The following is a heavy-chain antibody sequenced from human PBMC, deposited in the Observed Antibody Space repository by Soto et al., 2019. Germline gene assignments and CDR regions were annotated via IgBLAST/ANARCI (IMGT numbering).Heavy chain of an antibody. J-gene: IGHJ6*02. V-gene: IGHV6-1*01. Sequence: SQTLSLTCAISGDSVSSNRAAWNWIRPSPSRGLEWLGRTYRRSKWYIDYAVSVRGRVTIIPDTSKNQFSLHLNLVTPEDTAVYYCARAPYYDNSGQSYGLDVWGQGTTVTVSS. CDR3: ARAPYYDNSGQSYGLDV. CDR1: GDSVSSNRAA. CDR2: TYRRSKWYI. D-gene: IGHD3-22*01.